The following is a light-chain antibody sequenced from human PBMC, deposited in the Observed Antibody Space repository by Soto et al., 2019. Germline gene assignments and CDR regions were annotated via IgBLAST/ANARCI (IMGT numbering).Light chain of an antibody. CDR1: SSNIGSNT. J-gene: IGLJ2*01. CDR2: SNN. CDR3: AAWDDSLNGVV. V-gene: IGLV1-44*01. Sequence: QSVLTQPPSASRTPGQRVTISCSGSSSNIGSNTVNWYQHLPGTAPKLLISSNNQRPSGVPDRFSGSKSGTSASLAISGLQSEDEADYFCAAWDDSLNGVVFGGGTKLTVL.